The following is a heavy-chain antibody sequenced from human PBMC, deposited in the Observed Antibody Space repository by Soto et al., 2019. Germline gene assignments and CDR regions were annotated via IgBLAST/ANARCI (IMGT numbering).Heavy chain of an antibody. V-gene: IGHV4-30-4*01. D-gene: IGHD3-3*01. CDR1: GGSISSGDYY. CDR2: IYYSGST. Sequence: SETLSLTCTVSGGSISSGDYYWSWIRQPPGKGLEWIGYIYYSGSTYYNPSLKSRVTISVDTSKNQFSLKLSSVTTADTAVYYCASNILEWSLKPYYYYGMDVWGQGTTVTVSS. CDR3: ASNILEWSLKPYYYYGMDV. J-gene: IGHJ6*02.